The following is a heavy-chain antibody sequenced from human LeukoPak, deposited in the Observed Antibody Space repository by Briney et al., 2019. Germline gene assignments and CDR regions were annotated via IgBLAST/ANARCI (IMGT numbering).Heavy chain of an antibody. Sequence: SETLSLTCTVSGDSISSGDYYWRWIRQPAGKGLEWIGRISSSGSTNYNPSLKSRITISVDTSKNQFSLKLSSVTAADTAVYYCARNLVLWFGELSPTVDAFDIWGQGTMVTVSS. V-gene: IGHV4-61*02. CDR1: GDSISSGDYY. CDR3: ARNLVLWFGELSPTVDAFDI. CDR2: ISSSGST. J-gene: IGHJ3*02. D-gene: IGHD3-10*01.